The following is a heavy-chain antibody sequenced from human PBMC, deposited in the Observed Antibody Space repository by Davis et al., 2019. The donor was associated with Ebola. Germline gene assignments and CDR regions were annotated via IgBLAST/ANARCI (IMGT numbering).Heavy chain of an antibody. CDR2: ISTDSSAI. J-gene: IGHJ4*02. Sequence: GESLKISCAASGFTFDDYAMHWVRQAPGKGLEWVSYISTDSSAIYYADSVKGRFTISRDNAKNSLYLQMNSLTDDDTAVYYCARDRGVVTYDYWGQGTQVTVSS. D-gene: IGHD4-23*01. CDR3: ARDRGVVTYDY. CDR1: GFTFDDYA. V-gene: IGHV3-48*02.